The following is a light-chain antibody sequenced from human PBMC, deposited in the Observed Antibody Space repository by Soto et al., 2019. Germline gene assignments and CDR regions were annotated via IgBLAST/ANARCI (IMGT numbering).Light chain of an antibody. V-gene: IGKV4-1*01. J-gene: IGKJ4*01. Sequence: DIVMTQSPDSLAVSLGERATINCNSSQSVLYSSNNKNYLAWYQQKPGQPPKLLIYWASTRESGVPDRFSGSGYGTDFTLTISSLQAEDGAVYYCQQYYSTPLTFGGGTKVESK. CDR2: WAS. CDR1: QSVLYSSNNKNY. CDR3: QQYYSTPLT.